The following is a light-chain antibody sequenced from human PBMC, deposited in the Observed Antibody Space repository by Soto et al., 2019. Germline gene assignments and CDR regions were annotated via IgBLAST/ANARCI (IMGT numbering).Light chain of an antibody. V-gene: IGKV4-1*01. J-gene: IGKJ5*01. Sequence: DMVMTQSPDSLPVSLGERATINCKSSQSVLYTSNNKNYLAWYQQKPGQSPKLLIYWASTRESGVPDRFSGSGSGTDFTLTITSLQSDDFAVYFCQQYTVWPITFGQGTLLEN. CDR2: WAS. CDR3: QQYTVWPIT. CDR1: QSVLYTSNNKNY.